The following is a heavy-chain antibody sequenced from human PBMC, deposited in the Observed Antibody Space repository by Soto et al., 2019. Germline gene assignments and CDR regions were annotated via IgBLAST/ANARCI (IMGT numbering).Heavy chain of an antibody. J-gene: IGHJ6*02. CDR3: ARGSGSFVYGTDA. Sequence: GASVKVSCKASGYSFTTYFMHWVRHAPGQGLEWVGRINPSTGSTSYAQKFQGRVTMTRDTSTSTVYMELNSLRSEDTAVFYCARGSGSFVYGTDAWGQGTKVTAP. D-gene: IGHD3-10*01. CDR1: GYSFTTYF. V-gene: IGHV1-46*01. CDR2: INPSTGST.